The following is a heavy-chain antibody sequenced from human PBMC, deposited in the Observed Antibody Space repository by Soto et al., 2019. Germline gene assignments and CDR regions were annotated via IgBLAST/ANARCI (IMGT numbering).Heavy chain of an antibody. V-gene: IGHV1-69*06. Sequence: ASVKVSCKTSGDNFKKNVFTWVRQAPGQGLEWMGGIIPIFGTANYAQKFQGRVTITADKSTSTAYMELSSLRSEDTAVYYCARGREDIVVVPAASPYYYYGMDVWGQGTTVTVSS. CDR2: IIPIFGTA. J-gene: IGHJ6*02. D-gene: IGHD2-2*01. CDR1: GDNFKKNV. CDR3: ARGREDIVVVPAASPYYYYGMDV.